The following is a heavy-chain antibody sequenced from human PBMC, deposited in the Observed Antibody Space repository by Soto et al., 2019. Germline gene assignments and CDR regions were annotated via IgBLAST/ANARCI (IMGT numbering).Heavy chain of an antibody. J-gene: IGHJ6*02. CDR1: GFNFNTYW. V-gene: IGHV3-7*03. CDR2: IDTDGSRK. Sequence: GGSLRLSCAASGFNFNTYWMYWVRQAPGKGLEWVANIDTDGSRKNYVDSVKGRFIISRDNAKNSLFLQMNSLRADDTAVYYCGRVPLDGNYANGVDVWGPGTTVTVSS. CDR3: GRVPLDGNYANGVDV. D-gene: IGHD4-17*01.